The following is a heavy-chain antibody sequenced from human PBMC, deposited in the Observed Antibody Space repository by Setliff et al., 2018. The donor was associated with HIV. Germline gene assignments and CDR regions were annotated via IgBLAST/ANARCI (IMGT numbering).Heavy chain of an antibody. J-gene: IGHJ6*03. CDR2: LISSYI. Sequence: GGSLRLSCAASGFTFDDYAMHWVRQAPGKGLEWVSLISSYIYYADSVKGRFTISRDNAKNSLYLQMNSLRAEDTAVYYCARDRAESYYYYYYYMDVWGKGTTVTVSS. V-gene: IGHV3-43D*04. CDR1: GFTFDDYA. D-gene: IGHD3-10*01. CDR3: ARDRAESYYYYYYYMDV.